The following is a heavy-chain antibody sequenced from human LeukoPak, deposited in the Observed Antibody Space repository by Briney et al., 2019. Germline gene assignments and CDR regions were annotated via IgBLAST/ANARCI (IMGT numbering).Heavy chain of an antibody. D-gene: IGHD3-22*01. CDR1: GYTFTNYA. J-gene: IGHJ4*02. Sequence: ASVKVSCKASGYTFTNYAISWVRQAPGKGLEWMGGFDPEDGETIYAQKFQGRVTMTEDTSTDTAYMELSSLRSEDTAVYYCAVPYYYDSRGYYYFDYWGQGTLVTVSS. V-gene: IGHV1-24*01. CDR2: FDPEDGET. CDR3: AVPYYYDSRGYYYFDY.